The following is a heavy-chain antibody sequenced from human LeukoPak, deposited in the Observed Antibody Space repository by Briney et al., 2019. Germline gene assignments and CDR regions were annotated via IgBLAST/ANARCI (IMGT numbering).Heavy chain of an antibody. V-gene: IGHV1-46*01. CDR3: AAPRLGELSVDY. CDR2: INPSGGST. J-gene: IGHJ4*02. Sequence: GASVKVSCKASGYTFTSYYMHWVRQARGQGLEWMGIINPSGGSTSYAQKFQGRVTMTRDTSTSTVYMELSSLRSEDTAVYYCAAPRLGELSVDYWGQGTLVTVSS. CDR1: GYTFTSYY. D-gene: IGHD3-16*02.